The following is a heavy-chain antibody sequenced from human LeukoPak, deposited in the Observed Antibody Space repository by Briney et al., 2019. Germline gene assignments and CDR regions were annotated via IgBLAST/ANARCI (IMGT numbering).Heavy chain of an antibody. CDR3: ARDPYYGDADLDY. Sequence: PGGSLRLSCAASGFTFSNYWMHWVRQAPRQGLVWVARIKNDGSSTTYADSVHGRFTISRDHAKNTLYLQMNTLRAEDRAVYYCARDPYYGDADLDYWGQGTLVTVSS. V-gene: IGHV3-74*01. CDR1: GFTFSNYW. CDR2: IKNDGSST. D-gene: IGHD4-17*01. J-gene: IGHJ4*02.